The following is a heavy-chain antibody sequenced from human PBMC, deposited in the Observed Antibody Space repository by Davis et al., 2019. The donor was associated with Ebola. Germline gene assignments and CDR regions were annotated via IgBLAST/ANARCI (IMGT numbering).Heavy chain of an antibody. CDR2: INHSGST. Sequence: SQTLSLTCAVYGGSFSGYHWSWIRQPPGKGLEWIGEINHSGSTNYNPSLKSRVTMSVDTSKNQFSLKLSSVTAADTAVYYCARDGYDFWSGYYSYYFDYWGQGILVTVSS. J-gene: IGHJ4*02. CDR3: ARDGYDFWSGYYSYYFDY. CDR1: GGSFSGYH. V-gene: IGHV4-34*01. D-gene: IGHD3-3*01.